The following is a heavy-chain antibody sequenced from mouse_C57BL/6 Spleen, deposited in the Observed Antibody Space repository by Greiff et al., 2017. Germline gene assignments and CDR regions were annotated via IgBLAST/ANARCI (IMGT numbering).Heavy chain of an antibody. CDR2: ISDGGSYT. Sequence: EVQLVESGGGLVKPGGSLKLSCAASGFTFSSYAMSWVRQTPEKRLEWVATISDGGSYTYYPDNVKGRFTISRDNAKNNLYLQMSHLKSEDTAMYYCARDYGWFAYWGQGTLVTVSA. D-gene: IGHD1-1*02. CDR1: GFTFSSYA. V-gene: IGHV5-4*01. CDR3: ARDYGWFAY. J-gene: IGHJ3*01.